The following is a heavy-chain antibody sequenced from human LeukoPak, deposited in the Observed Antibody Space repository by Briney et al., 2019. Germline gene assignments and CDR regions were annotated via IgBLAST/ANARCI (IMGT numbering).Heavy chain of an antibody. D-gene: IGHD1-26*01. CDR3: ARPTNSEGAFDY. Sequence: SVKVSCKASGGTFSSYAISWVRQAPGQGLEWMGRIIPIFGTANYAQKFQGRVTITTDEYTSTAYMELSSLRSEDTAVYYCARPTNSEGAFDYWGQGTLVTVSS. CDR1: GGTFSSYA. V-gene: IGHV1-69*05. J-gene: IGHJ4*02. CDR2: IIPIFGTA.